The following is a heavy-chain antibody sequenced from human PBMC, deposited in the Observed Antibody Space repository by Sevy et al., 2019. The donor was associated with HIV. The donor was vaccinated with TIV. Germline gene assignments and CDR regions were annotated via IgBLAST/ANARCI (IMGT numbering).Heavy chain of an antibody. V-gene: IGHV3-66*02. CDR3: AKAGNRGYNYAYPS. CDR2: IYSGGGT. J-gene: IGHJ4*02. D-gene: IGHD5-18*01. CDR1: GFIVSNYY. Sequence: GGSLRLSCAASGFIVSNYYMSWVRQAPGKGLEWVSIIYSGGGTYYADSVKGRFTISRDNSKNTLYLQMNSLRVEDTAVYYCAKAGNRGYNYAYPSWGQGTLVTVSS.